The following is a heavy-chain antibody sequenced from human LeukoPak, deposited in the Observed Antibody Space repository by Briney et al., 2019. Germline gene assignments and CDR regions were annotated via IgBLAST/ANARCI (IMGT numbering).Heavy chain of an antibody. Sequence: GGSLRLSCAASGFTFSSYSMNWVRQAPGKGLEWVSSISSSSSYIYYADSVKGRFTISRDNAKNSLYLQMNSLRAEDTAVYYCARGLDEFRVFDYWGQGTLVTVSS. CDR2: ISSSSSYI. CDR3: ARGLDEFRVFDY. CDR1: GFTFSSYS. V-gene: IGHV3-21*01. J-gene: IGHJ4*02.